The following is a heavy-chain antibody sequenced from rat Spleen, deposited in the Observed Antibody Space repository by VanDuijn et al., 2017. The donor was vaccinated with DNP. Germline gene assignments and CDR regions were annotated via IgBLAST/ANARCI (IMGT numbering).Heavy chain of an antibody. CDR2: ILYDGSRT. Sequence: EVQLAESGGGLVQPGRSMKLSCAASGFTFSDYNMAWVRQAPKKGLEWAATILYDGSRTYYQDSVKGRFTISRDNAKSTLSLQMDSLRSEDTATYYCTTFEGTNAWGQGTSVTVSS. CDR3: TTFEGTNA. CDR1: GFTFSDYN. V-gene: IGHV5S10*01. J-gene: IGHJ4*01. D-gene: IGHD1-11*01.